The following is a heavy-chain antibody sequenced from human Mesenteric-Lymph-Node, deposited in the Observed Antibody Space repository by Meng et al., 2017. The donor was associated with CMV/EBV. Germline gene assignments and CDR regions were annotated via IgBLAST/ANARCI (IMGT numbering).Heavy chain of an antibody. J-gene: IGHJ6*02. CDR3: ARLGPDFWSAPVRFYYYGMDV. CDR1: GFSLSNARMG. V-gene: IGHV2-26*01. Sequence: SGPTLVKPTETLTLTCSVSGFSLSNARMGVSWIRQPPGKALEWLANIFSDDEKFYSPSLKSRVTISKDTSKNQVVLAMTNMDPVDTATYYCARLGPDFWSAPVRFYYYGMDVWGQGTTVTVSS. D-gene: IGHD3-3*01. CDR2: IFSDDEK.